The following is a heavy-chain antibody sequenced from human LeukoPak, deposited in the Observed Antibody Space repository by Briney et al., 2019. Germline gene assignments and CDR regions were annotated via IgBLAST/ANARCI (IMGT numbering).Heavy chain of an antibody. Sequence: ASVKVSCKASGYTFTSYGISWVRQAPGQGLEWMGWISAYNGNTNYAQKLQGRVTMTTDTSTSTAYMELRSLRSDDTAVYYCAREYPGIAAAGTGNWFDPWGQGTLVTVSS. V-gene: IGHV1-18*01. J-gene: IGHJ5*02. CDR2: ISAYNGNT. D-gene: IGHD6-13*01. CDR1: GYTFTSYG. CDR3: AREYPGIAAAGTGNWFDP.